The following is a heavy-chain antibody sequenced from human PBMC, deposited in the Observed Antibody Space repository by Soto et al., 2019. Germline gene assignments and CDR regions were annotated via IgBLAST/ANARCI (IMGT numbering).Heavy chain of an antibody. J-gene: IGHJ4*02. CDR3: AKGAIVVVVAATDYFDY. D-gene: IGHD2-15*01. Sequence: GGSPRLSCAASGFTFSSYAMSWVRQAPGKGLEWVSAISGSGGSTYYADSVKGRFTISRDNSKNTLYLQMNSLRAEDTAVYYCAKGAIVVVVAATDYFDYWGQGTLVTVSS. CDR1: GFTFSSYA. CDR2: ISGSGGST. V-gene: IGHV3-23*01.